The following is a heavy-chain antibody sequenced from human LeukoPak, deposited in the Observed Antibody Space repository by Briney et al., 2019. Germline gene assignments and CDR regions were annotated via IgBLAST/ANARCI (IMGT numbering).Heavy chain of an antibody. CDR1: GGSFSGYY. J-gene: IGHJ4*02. CDR2: INHSGST. D-gene: IGHD1-14*01. CDR3: ARKPGPRTTRFDY. Sequence: SETLSLTCAVYGGSFSGYYRSWIRQPPGKGLEWIGEINHSGSTNYNPSLKSRVTISVDTSKNQFSLKLSSVTAADTAVYYCARKPGPRTTRFDYWGQGTLVTVSS. V-gene: IGHV4-34*01.